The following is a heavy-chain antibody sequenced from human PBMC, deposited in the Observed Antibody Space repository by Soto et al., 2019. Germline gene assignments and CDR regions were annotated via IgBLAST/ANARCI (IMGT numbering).Heavy chain of an antibody. CDR3: ARDWSKYYYDSSGYYLMGYYYYGMDV. D-gene: IGHD3-22*01. J-gene: IGHJ6*02. Sequence: QVQLVQSGAEVKKPGASVKVSCKASGYTFTSYGISWVRQAPGQGLEWMGWISAYNGNTNYAQKLQGRVTMTTDTSTSTAYMELRSLRSDDTAVYYCARDWSKYYYDSSGYYLMGYYYYGMDVWGQGTTVTVSS. CDR2: ISAYNGNT. V-gene: IGHV1-18*01. CDR1: GYTFTSYG.